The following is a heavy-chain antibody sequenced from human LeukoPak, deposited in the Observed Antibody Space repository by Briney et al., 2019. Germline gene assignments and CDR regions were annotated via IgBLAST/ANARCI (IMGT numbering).Heavy chain of an antibody. CDR3: ARAVVPAAHPSDY. CDR2: ISYDGSNK. J-gene: IGHJ4*02. D-gene: IGHD2-2*01. CDR1: GFTFSSYA. V-gene: IGHV3-30-3*01. Sequence: GGSLRLSCAASGFTFSSYAMHWVRQAPGKGLEWVAVISYDGSNKYYADSVKGRFTISRDNSKNTLYLQMNSLRAEDTAVYYCARAVVPAAHPSDYWGQGTLVTVSS.